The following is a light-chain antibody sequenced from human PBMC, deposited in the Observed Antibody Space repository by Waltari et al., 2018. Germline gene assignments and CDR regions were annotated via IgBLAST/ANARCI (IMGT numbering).Light chain of an antibody. Sequence: EIVLTQSPGTLSLSPGERATLSCRASQSVSNMLAWYQQNPGQAPRLLIYDTSNRATGIPARFSGSGSGTDFTLTISSLEPEDFAVYYCQQRSNWPPTFGQGTKVEIK. CDR2: DTS. CDR1: QSVSNM. J-gene: IGKJ1*01. V-gene: IGKV3-11*01. CDR3: QQRSNWPPT.